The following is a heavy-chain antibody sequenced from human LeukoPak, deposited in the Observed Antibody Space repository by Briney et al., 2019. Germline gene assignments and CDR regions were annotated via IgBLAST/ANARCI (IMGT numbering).Heavy chain of an antibody. D-gene: IGHD3-22*01. CDR2: ISGSGGST. Sequence: GGSLRLSCAASEFTFSSYAVSWVRQAPGKGLEWVSAISGSGGSTYYADSVKGRFTIFRDNSKNTLYLQMNSLRAEDTAVYYCAKDQFYDSSGYYPLYFDYWGQGTLVAVSS. V-gene: IGHV3-23*01. CDR3: AKDQFYDSSGYYPLYFDY. J-gene: IGHJ4*02. CDR1: EFTFSSYA.